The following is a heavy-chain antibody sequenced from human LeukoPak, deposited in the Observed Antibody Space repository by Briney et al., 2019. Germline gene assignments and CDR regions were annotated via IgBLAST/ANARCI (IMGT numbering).Heavy chain of an antibody. Sequence: GGSLRLSCAASGFTFSSYAMHWVRQAPGKGLEYVSAISSNGGSTYYANSVKGRFTISRDNSKNTLYLQMNSLRAEDTAVYYCAKDSAVAGTDYWGQGTLVTVSS. V-gene: IGHV3-64*01. CDR2: ISSNGGST. CDR3: AKDSAVAGTDY. CDR1: GFTFSSYA. J-gene: IGHJ4*02. D-gene: IGHD6-19*01.